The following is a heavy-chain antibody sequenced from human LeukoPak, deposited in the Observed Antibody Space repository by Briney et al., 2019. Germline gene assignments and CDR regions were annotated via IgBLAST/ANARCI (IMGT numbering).Heavy chain of an antibody. J-gene: IGHJ4*01. CDR3: AKVNRDRAVVGAFDY. CDR2: ISVNGGDT. V-gene: IGHV3-23*01. CDR1: GFTFSSYG. Sequence: QPGGTLRLSCVASGFTFSSYGLSWVRQAPGKGLKWVSGISVNGGDTYYADSVKGRFTISRDNSKNSLYLQMSSLRADDTAVYYCAKVNRDRAVVGAFDYWGLGILVTVSS. D-gene: IGHD5-18*01.